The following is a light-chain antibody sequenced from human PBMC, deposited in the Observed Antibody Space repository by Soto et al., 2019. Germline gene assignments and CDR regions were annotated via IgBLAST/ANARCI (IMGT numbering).Light chain of an antibody. Sequence: DIQMTQSPSTLSASVGDRVTITCRASQSIGPALAWYQQKPGKAPNLLIYRASNVESGVPSRFSGSGSGTEFTLVISSLQPDDFANYYCQQYHIFLTFGQGTKLEIK. CDR2: RAS. CDR3: QQYHIFLT. CDR1: QSIGPA. J-gene: IGKJ2*01. V-gene: IGKV1-5*03.